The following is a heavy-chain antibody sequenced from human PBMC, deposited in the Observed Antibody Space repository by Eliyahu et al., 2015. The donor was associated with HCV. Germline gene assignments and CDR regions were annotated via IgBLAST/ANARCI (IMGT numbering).Heavy chain of an antibody. D-gene: IGHD3-16*01. Sequence: EVQLVESGGGLVKPGGSLRLSCAASGFTLSDAWMSWVRQAPGKGLEWVGRXKSRFTISRDDSKKXLXLXMNSLKIEDTAVYYCATERLLLGGFDYWGQGTLVTVSS. CDR1: GFTLSDAW. CDR3: ATERLLLGGFDY. V-gene: IGHV3-15*01. J-gene: IGHJ4*02. CDR2: XK.